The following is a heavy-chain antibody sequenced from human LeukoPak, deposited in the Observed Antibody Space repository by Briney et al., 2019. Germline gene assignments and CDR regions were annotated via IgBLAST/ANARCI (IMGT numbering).Heavy chain of an antibody. CDR2: ISYTGTT. V-gene: IGHV4-39*07. Sequence: SETLSLTCTVSGGSISSRSYFWDWIRQPPGKGLEWIGTISYTGTTYYNPSLKSRVTISLDASKNQFSLNLNSVTAEDTAVYYCARDRNYYDSSGYYWGQGTLVTVSS. CDR1: GGSISSRSYF. CDR3: ARDRNYYDSSGYY. D-gene: IGHD3-22*01. J-gene: IGHJ4*02.